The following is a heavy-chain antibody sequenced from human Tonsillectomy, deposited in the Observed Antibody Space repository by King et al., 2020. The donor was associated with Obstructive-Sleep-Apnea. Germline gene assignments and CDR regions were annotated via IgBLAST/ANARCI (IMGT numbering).Heavy chain of an antibody. V-gene: IGHV3-15*01. J-gene: IGHJ4*02. Sequence: VQLVESGGGLVRPGGSLRLSCAASGISFSDAWMSWVRQAPGKGPEWVGRVKSKTNGGTSDYAAPVKGRFTISRDDSRNTLYLEMDSLKTDDTAVYYCSTDGNPYDFWTPPFDHWGQGALVTVSS. CDR3: STDGNPYDFWTPPFDH. D-gene: IGHD3-3*01. CDR1: GISFSDAW. CDR2: VKSKTNGGTS.